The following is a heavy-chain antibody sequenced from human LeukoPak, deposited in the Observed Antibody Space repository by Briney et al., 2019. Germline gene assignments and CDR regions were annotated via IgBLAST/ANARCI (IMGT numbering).Heavy chain of an antibody. J-gene: IGHJ1*01. CDR2: IYPGDSDT. Sequence: GESLKISCKGSGYSFTSYWIGWVRQMPGKGLEWMGIIYPGDSDTRYSPSFQGQVTISADKSISTANLQWSSLKASDTAMYYCAACIAVAGYAEYFQHWGQGTLVTVSS. CDR3: AACIAVAGYAEYFQH. V-gene: IGHV5-51*01. CDR1: GYSFTSYW. D-gene: IGHD6-19*01.